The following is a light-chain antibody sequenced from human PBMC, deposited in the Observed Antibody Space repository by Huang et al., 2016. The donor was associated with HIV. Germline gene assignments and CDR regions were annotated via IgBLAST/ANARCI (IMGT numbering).Light chain of an antibody. V-gene: IGKV3D-20*01. CDR2: DTS. CDR3: QQYSSSPYT. CDR1: LSVSNNY. J-gene: IGKJ2*01. Sequence: EILLTQSPGTLSLSPGQRATLYCGASLSVSNNYLACYQHKPCLAPRLLIYDTSNMATGIPDRCSGSGSGSDFTLTISRLEPEDFAVYYCQQYSSSPYTFGQGTKL.